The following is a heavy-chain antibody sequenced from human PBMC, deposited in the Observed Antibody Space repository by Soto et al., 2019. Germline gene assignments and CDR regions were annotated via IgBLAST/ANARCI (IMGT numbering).Heavy chain of an antibody. CDR3: ARADPGGWVGY. V-gene: IGHV4-59*01. Sequence: ASETPCLTCTVSGGTMSSYYWHWLRQSPGRGLEWIGYISYSGSTYYNPSLKRRVTISATTSKKKFTLRMNSMIAADTAVYYSARADPGGWVGYWGQGTLVTVSS. D-gene: IGHD1-26*01. J-gene: IGHJ4*02. CDR1: GGTMSSYY. CDR2: ISYSGST.